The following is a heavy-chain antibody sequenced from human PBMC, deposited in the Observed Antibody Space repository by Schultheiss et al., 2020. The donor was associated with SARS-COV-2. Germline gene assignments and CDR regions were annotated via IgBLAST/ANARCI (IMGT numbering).Heavy chain of an antibody. CDR3: AKGGYFDY. Sequence: GGSLRLSCAASGFTFRDYSMNWVRQAPGKGLEWVAVISYDGSNKYYADSVKGRFTISRDNSKNTLYLQMNSLRAEDTAVYYCAKGGYFDYWGQGTLVTVSS. CDR2: ISYDGSNK. D-gene: IGHD2-15*01. CDR1: GFTFRDYS. V-gene: IGHV3-30*18. J-gene: IGHJ4*02.